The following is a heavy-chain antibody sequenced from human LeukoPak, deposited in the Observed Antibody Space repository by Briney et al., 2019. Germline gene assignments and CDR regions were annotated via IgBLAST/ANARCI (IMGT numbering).Heavy chain of an antibody. CDR3: ARAPYDRFFDY. V-gene: IGHV4-39*07. CDR1: GGSISGSTYY. CDR2: IYYSGST. D-gene: IGHD3-22*01. J-gene: IGHJ4*02. Sequence: SETLSLTCTVSGGSISGSTYYWGWIRQPPGKGLEWIGSIYYSGSTYYNPSLKSRVTISVDTSKNQFSLKLSSVTAADTAVYYCARAPYDRFFDYWGQGTLVTVSS.